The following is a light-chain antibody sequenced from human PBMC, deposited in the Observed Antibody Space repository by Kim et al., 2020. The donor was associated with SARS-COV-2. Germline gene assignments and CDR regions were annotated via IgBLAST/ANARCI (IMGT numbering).Light chain of an antibody. CDR1: SSNIGRNY. CDR3: GTWDSRLSGGV. V-gene: IGLV1-51*02. J-gene: IGLJ1*01. Sequence: QKVTISCSRGSSNIGRNYVSWHPLTPGTAPKLPIYEDSNRYSWIPDRFSGSKSGTTATLAITGVQAGDEAEYFCGTWDSRLSGGVFGTGTKVTVL. CDR2: EDS.